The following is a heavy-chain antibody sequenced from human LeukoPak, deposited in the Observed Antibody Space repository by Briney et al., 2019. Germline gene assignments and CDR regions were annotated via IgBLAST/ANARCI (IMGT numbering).Heavy chain of an antibody. CDR1: GFTVSSNY. CDR3: ARDSGYSYGS. J-gene: IGHJ5*02. V-gene: IGHV3-53*01. D-gene: IGHD5-18*01. Sequence: PGGSLRLSCAASGFTVSSNYRSWVRQAPGQGLEWVSVIYSGGSTYYADSVKGRFTISRDNSKNTLYLQMNSLRAEDTAVYYCARDSGYSYGSWGQGTLVTVSS. CDR2: IYSGGST.